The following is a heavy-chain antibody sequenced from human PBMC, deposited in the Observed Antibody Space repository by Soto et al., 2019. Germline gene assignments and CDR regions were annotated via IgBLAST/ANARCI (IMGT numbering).Heavy chain of an antibody. J-gene: IGHJ4*02. CDR3: ARGYRRQQLVRPSNFDY. Sequence: PSETLSLTCTVSGGSISSSSYYWGWIRQPPGKGLEWIGSIYYSGNIYYNPSLKSRVTISVDTAKNQFSLKLSSVTAADTAVYYCARGYRRQQLVRPSNFDYWGQGTLVTVSS. V-gene: IGHV4-39*01. CDR2: IYYSGNI. CDR1: GGSISSSSYY. D-gene: IGHD6-13*01.